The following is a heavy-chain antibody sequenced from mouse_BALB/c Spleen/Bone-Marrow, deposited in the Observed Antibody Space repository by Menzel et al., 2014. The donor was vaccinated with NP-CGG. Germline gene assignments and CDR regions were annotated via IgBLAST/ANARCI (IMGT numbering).Heavy chain of an antibody. V-gene: IGHV4-1*02. D-gene: IGHD1-1*01. CDR2: INPDSSRI. J-gene: IGHJ4*01. CDR3: ARLGYYGTMDY. Sequence: EVQGVESGGGLVQPGGSLKLSCAASGFDSSGYWMVWARQAPGKGLDWIGEINPDSSRINYTPSLKDKFIISRDNAKNTLYLRMSKVRSEDTALYYCARLGYYGTMDYWGQGTSVTVSS. CDR1: GFDSSGYW.